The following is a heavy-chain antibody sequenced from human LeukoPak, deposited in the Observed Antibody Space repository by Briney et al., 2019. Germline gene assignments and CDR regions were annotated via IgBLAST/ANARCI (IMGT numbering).Heavy chain of an antibody. CDR2: IKQDGSEK. CDR1: GFTFSSYW. J-gene: IGHJ6*03. D-gene: IGHD3-16*01. Sequence: GGSLRLSCAASGFTFSSYWMSWVRQAPGKGLEWVANIKQDGSEKYYVDSVKGRFTISRDNAKNSLYLQMNSLRAEDTAVYYCARDDYVWGVNYYYYYMDVWGKGTTITVSS. CDR3: ARDDYVWGVNYYYYYMDV. V-gene: IGHV3-7*01.